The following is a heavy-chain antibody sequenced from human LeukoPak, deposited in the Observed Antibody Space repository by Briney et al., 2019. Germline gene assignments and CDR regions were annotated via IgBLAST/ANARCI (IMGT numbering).Heavy chain of an antibody. D-gene: IGHD3-10*01. CDR2: IRYDGSNK. CDR1: GFTFSSYA. J-gene: IGHJ4*02. CDR3: AKDYQRAYYYGSGFDY. Sequence: PGRSLRLSCAASGFTFSSYAMHWVRQAPGKGLEWVAFIRYDGSNKYYADSVKGRFTISRDNSKNTLYLQMNSLRAEDTAVYYCAKDYQRAYYYGSGFDYWGQGTLVTVSS. V-gene: IGHV3-30*02.